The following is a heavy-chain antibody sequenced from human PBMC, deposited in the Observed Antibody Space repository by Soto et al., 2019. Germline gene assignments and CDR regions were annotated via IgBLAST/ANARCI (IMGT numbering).Heavy chain of an antibody. CDR1: GFTXSSYA. CDR3: AKTVFDSYDAFDI. CDR2: ISGSGGST. V-gene: IGHV3-23*01. D-gene: IGHD4-4*01. J-gene: IGHJ3*02. Sequence: XGSLRLSCAASGFTXSSYAMSWVRQAPGKGLEWVSAISGSGGSTYYADSVKGRFTISRDNSKNTLYLQMNSLRAEDTAVYYCAKTVFDSYDAFDIWGQGTMVTVSS.